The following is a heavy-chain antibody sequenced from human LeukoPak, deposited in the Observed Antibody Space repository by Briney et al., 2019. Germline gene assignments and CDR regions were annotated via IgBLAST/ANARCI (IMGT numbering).Heavy chain of an antibody. Sequence: ASVKVSCKASGHTFTSYGISWVRQAPGQGLEWMGWISAYNGNTNYAQKLQGRVTMTTDTSTSTAYMELRSLRSDDTAVYYCARDRYCSSTSCFSVDYYGMDVWGQGTTVTVSS. CDR2: ISAYNGNT. CDR3: ARDRYCSSTSCFSVDYYGMDV. CDR1: GHTFTSYG. J-gene: IGHJ6*02. V-gene: IGHV1-18*01. D-gene: IGHD2-2*01.